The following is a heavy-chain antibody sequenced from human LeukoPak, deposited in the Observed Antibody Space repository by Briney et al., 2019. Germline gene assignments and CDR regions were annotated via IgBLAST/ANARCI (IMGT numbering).Heavy chain of an antibody. D-gene: IGHD2-8*02. CDR1: GFTFDDYA. CDR2: ISWNSGSI. Sequence: GRSLRLSCAASGFTFDDYAMHWVRHAPGKGLEWVSGISWNSGSIGYADSVKGRFTISRDNAKNSLYLQMNSLRAEDTALYYCAKGGGVYLYYYGMDVWGQGTTVTVSS. V-gene: IGHV3-9*01. J-gene: IGHJ6*02. CDR3: AKGGGVYLYYYGMDV.